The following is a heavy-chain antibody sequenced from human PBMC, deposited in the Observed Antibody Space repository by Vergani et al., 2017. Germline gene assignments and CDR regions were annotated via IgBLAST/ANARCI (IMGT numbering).Heavy chain of an antibody. CDR2: IYSGDET. Sequence: ELQLVESGGGLVQPGGSLRLSCAASGSTVSGNYMTWVRQAPGKGLEWVSHIYSGDETYYADYLKGRVTIARDTSKNTLHLQINNLRVEDTAVYYCSRVNYYVSGTYVDPWGQGTLVTVSS. J-gene: IGHJ5*02. V-gene: IGHV3-66*02. CDR3: SRVNYYVSGTYVDP. D-gene: IGHD3-10*01. CDR1: GSTVSGNY.